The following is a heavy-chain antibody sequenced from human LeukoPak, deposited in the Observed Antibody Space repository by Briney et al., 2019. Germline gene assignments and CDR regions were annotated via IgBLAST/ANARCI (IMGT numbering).Heavy chain of an antibody. CDR2: IYYSGST. Sequence: KTSQTLSLTCTVSGGSITSAGYYWHWIRQFPGKGLEWIGYIYYSGSTYYNPSLKSQVTISVDTSKNQFSLKLSSVTAADTAVYYCARDQGSGMRWFDPWGQGTLVTVSS. V-gene: IGHV4-31*01. D-gene: IGHD3-10*01. CDR3: ARDQGSGMRWFDP. CDR1: GGSITSAGYY. J-gene: IGHJ5*02.